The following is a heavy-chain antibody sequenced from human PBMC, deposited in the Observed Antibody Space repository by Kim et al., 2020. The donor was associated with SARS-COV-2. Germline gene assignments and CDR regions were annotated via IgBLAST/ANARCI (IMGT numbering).Heavy chain of an antibody. J-gene: IGHJ4*02. CDR3: ARGAYGSGSYLGFDY. D-gene: IGHD3-10*01. V-gene: IGHV4-34*01. Sequence: PSLKSRVTISVDTSKNQFSLKLSSVTAADTAVYYCARGAYGSGSYLGFDYWGQGTLVTVSS.